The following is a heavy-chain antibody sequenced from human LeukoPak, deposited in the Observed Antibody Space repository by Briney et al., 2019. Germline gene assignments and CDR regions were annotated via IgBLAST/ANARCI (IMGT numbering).Heavy chain of an antibody. V-gene: IGHV4-61*01. CDR1: GGSVSSGSYY. J-gene: IGHJ6*02. CDR2: IYYSGST. Sequence: ASETLSLTCTVSGGSVSSGSYYWSWIRQPPGKGLEWIGYIYYSGSTNYNPSLKSRVTISVDTSKNQFSLKLSSVTAADTAVYCCARASTTVTTSSYYYGMDVWGQGTTVTVSS. CDR3: ARASTTVTTSSYYYGMDV. D-gene: IGHD4-17*01.